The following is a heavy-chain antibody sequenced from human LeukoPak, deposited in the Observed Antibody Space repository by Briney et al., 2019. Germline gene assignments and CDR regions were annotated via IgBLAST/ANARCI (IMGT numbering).Heavy chain of an antibody. CDR1: GGSISSYY. CDR2: IYTSGST. J-gene: IGHJ4*02. CDR3: ATGRRGYSGYDYDY. D-gene: IGHD5-12*01. V-gene: IGHV4-4*07. Sequence: PSETLSLTCTVSGGSISSYYWSWIRQPAGKGLEWIGRIYTSGSTNYNPSLKSRVTMSVDTSKNQFSLKLSSVTAADTAVYYCATGRRGYSGYDYDYWGQGTLVTVSS.